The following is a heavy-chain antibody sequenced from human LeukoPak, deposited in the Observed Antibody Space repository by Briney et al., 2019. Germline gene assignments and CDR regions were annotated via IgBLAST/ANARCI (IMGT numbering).Heavy chain of an antibody. CDR2: IYYSGST. V-gene: IGHV4-39*07. Sequence: ETLSLTCTVSGGSISSSSYYWGWIRQPPGKGLEWIGSIYYSGSTYYNPSLKSRVTISVDTSKNQFSLKLTSVTAADTAVYYCARAIEVGAMTPFDYWGQGTLVTVSS. CDR1: GGSISSSSYY. J-gene: IGHJ4*02. D-gene: IGHD1-26*01. CDR3: ARAIEVGAMTPFDY.